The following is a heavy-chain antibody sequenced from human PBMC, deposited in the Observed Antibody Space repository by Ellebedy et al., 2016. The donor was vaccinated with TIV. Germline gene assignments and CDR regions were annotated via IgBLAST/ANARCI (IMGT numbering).Heavy chain of an antibody. CDR2: INHSGST. CDR3: ARAPISVAGAFFHY. J-gene: IGHJ4*02. D-gene: IGHD6-19*01. V-gene: IGHV4-34*01. CDR1: GGSFSGYY. Sequence: SETLSLXXAVYGGSFSGYYWSWIRQPPGKGLEWIGEINHSGSTNYNPSLKSRVTISVDTSKNQFSLKLSSVTAADTAVYYCARAPISVAGAFFHYWGQGTLVTVSS.